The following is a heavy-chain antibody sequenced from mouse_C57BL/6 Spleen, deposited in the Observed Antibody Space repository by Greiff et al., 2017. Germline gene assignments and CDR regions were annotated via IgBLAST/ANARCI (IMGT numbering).Heavy chain of an antibody. CDR2: ISSGGDYI. CDR3: TRAGGNHGYFDV. CDR1: GFTFSSYA. Sequence: EVQRVESGEGLVKPGGSLKLSCAASGFTFSSYAMSWVRQTPEKRLEWVAYISSGGDYIYYADTVKGRFTISRDNARNTLYLQMSSLKSEDTAMYYCTRAGGNHGYFDVWGTGTTVTVSS. D-gene: IGHD2-1*01. J-gene: IGHJ1*03. V-gene: IGHV5-9-1*02.